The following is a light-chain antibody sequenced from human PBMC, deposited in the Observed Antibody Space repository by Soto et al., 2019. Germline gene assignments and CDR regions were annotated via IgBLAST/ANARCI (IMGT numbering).Light chain of an antibody. CDR1: QVISSY. CDR2: AAS. J-gene: IGKJ5*01. CDR3: QELKSYPIT. V-gene: IGKV1-9*01. Sequence: DIQLNQSPSFLSASVGDRVTITCRASQVISSYLAWYQQKPGKAPKLLIYAASTLQSGVPSRFSGSRSGTEFTLTISILQPEDFATYYSQELKSYPITFGQGTLLEIK.